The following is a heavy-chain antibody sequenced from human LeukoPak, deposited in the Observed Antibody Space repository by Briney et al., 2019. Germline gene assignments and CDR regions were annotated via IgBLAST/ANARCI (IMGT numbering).Heavy chain of an antibody. CDR2: INPNSGGT. Sequence: ASVKVSCKASGYTFTGYYMHWVRQAPGQGLEWMGWINPNSGGTNYAQKFQGRGTTTRDTSISTAYMELSRLRSDDTAVYYCARNPYSSGLDYWGQGTLVTVSS. CDR3: ARNPYSSGLDY. V-gene: IGHV1-2*02. J-gene: IGHJ4*02. CDR1: GYTFTGYY. D-gene: IGHD6-19*01.